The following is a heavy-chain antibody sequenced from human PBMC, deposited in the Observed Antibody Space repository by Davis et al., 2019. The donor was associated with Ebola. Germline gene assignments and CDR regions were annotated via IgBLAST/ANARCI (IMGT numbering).Heavy chain of an antibody. CDR1: GYTFTSYG. CDR3: ARDQYYDIWSGTLRLGMDV. D-gene: IGHD3-3*01. CDR2: ISAYNGNT. Sequence: ASVKVSCNASGYTFTSYGISWVRQAPGQGLEWMGWISAYNGNTNYAQKLQGRVTMTTDTSTSTAYMELRSLRSDDTAVYYCARDQYYDIWSGTLRLGMDVWGQGTTVTVSS. V-gene: IGHV1-18*01. J-gene: IGHJ6*02.